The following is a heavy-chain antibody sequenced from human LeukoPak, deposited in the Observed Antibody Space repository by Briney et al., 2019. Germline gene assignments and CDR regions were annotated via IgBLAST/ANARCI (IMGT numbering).Heavy chain of an antibody. J-gene: IGHJ4*02. V-gene: IGHV3-7*01. Sequence: GGSLRLSCAASGFIVSRYWMSWVRQAPGKGLEWVADIKEDGSEKHCVDSVKGRFTISRDNAENSLYLQMNSLRAEDTAIYYCARDSGVCSGGTCYSVYDYWGQGTLVTVSS. D-gene: IGHD2-15*01. CDR1: GFIVSRYW. CDR2: IKEDGSEK. CDR3: ARDSGVCSGGTCYSVYDY.